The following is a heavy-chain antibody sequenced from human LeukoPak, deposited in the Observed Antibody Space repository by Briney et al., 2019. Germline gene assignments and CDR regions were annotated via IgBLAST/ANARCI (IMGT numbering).Heavy chain of an antibody. D-gene: IGHD6-13*01. Sequence: SETLSLTCAVYGGSFSGYYWSWIRQPPGKGLEWIGEINHSGSTNYNPSLKSRVTISVDTSKNQFSLKLSSVTAADTAVYYCARARTGYSSSWYMSWSDPWGQGTLVTVSS. V-gene: IGHV4-34*01. CDR2: INHSGST. CDR1: GGSFSGYY. J-gene: IGHJ5*02. CDR3: ARARTGYSSSWYMSWSDP.